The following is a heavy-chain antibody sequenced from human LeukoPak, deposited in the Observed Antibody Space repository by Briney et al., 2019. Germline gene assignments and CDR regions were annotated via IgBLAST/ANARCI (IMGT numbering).Heavy chain of an antibody. CDR3: ARHTDMATAPAIDY. D-gene: IGHD5-24*01. V-gene: IGHV4-34*01. CDR2: INHSGST. J-gene: IGHJ4*02. CDR1: GGSFSGYY. Sequence: SETLSLTCAVYGGSFSGYYWSWIRQPPGKGLEWIGEINHSGSTNYNPSLKSRVTISVDTSKNQFSLLFTSVTAADTAVYYCARHTDMATAPAIDYWGQGTLVTVSS.